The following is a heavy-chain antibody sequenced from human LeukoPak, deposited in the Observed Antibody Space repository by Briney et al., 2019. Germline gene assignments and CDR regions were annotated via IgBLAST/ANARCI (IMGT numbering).Heavy chain of an antibody. V-gene: IGHV3-23*01. J-gene: IGHJ3*02. Sequence: GGSLRLSCAASGFTFSIYAVSWVRQAPGKGLEWVSAISGSGGSTYYADSVKGRFTISRDNSKNTLYLQMNSLRAEDTAVYYCAKSRRITMIVVVPDAFDIWGQGTMVTVSS. D-gene: IGHD3-22*01. CDR3: AKSRRITMIVVVPDAFDI. CDR1: GFTFSIYA. CDR2: ISGSGGST.